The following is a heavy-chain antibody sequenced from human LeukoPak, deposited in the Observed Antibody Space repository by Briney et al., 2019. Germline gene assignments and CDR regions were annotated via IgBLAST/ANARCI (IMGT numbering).Heavy chain of an antibody. CDR3: ARGLGGSSGCFGY. D-gene: IGHD6-19*01. CDR1: GGSISSYY. Sequence: KPSETLSLTCIVSGGSISSYYWSWIRQPPGKGLEWIGYFYYSGSTNYNPSLKSRVTISVDTSKNQLSLKLSSVTAADTAVYYCARGLGGSSGCFGYWGQGTLVTVSS. J-gene: IGHJ4*02. V-gene: IGHV4-59*01. CDR2: FYYSGST.